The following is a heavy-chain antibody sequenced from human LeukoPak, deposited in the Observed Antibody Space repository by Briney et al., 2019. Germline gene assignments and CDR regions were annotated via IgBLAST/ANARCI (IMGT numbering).Heavy chain of an antibody. CDR1: GGTFSSYA. V-gene: IGHV1-69*04. CDR3: AREGDTAMVTENWFDP. J-gene: IGHJ5*02. Sequence: GASVKVSCKASGGTFSSYAISWVRQAPGQGLEWMGRIIPILGIVNYAQKFQGRVTITADKSTSTAYMELSSLRSEDTAVYYCAREGDTAMVTENWFDPWGQGTLVTVSS. D-gene: IGHD5-18*01. CDR2: IIPILGIV.